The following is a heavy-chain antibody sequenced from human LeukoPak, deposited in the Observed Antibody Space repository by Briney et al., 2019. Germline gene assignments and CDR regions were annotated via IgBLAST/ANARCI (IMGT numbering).Heavy chain of an antibody. CDR1: GYTFTTYA. V-gene: IGHV1-3*01. CDR3: AREGRVVGGAFDI. J-gene: IGHJ3*02. Sequence: ASVKVSCKASGYTFTTYAMHWVRQAPGQRLEWMGWINAGNGNTKYSQKFQGRVTITRDTSASTAYMELSSLRSEDTAVYYCAREGRVVGGAFDIWGQGTMVTVSS. CDR2: INAGNGNT. D-gene: IGHD3-16*01.